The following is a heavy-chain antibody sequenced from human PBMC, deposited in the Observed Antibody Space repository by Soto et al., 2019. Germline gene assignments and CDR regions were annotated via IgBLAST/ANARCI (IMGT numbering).Heavy chain of an antibody. CDR1: GYSFTSYW. D-gene: IGHD3-10*01. J-gene: IGHJ4*02. CDR2: IYPGDSDT. V-gene: IGHV5-51*01. CDR3: ARLTRITMVRAGAEFDY. Sequence: PGESLKISCKGSGYSFTSYWIGWVRQMPGKGLEWMGIIYPGDSDTRYSPSFQGQVTISADKSISTAYLQWSSLKASDTAMYYCARLTRITMVRAGAEFDYWGQGTLVTVSS.